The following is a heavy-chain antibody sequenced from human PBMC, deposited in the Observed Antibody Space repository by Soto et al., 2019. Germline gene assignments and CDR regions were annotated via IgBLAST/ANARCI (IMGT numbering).Heavy chain of an antibody. CDR3: ARGRRYLDAFDI. V-gene: IGHV3-33*01. J-gene: IGHJ3*02. CDR2: IWYDGSNK. D-gene: IGHD3-16*01. CDR1: GFTFSSYG. Sequence: PGGSLRLSCAASGFTFSSYGMHWVRQAPGKGLEWVAVIWYDGSNKYYADSVKGRFTISRDNSKNTLYLQMNSLRAEDTAVYYCARGRRYLDAFDIWGQGTMVTVSS.